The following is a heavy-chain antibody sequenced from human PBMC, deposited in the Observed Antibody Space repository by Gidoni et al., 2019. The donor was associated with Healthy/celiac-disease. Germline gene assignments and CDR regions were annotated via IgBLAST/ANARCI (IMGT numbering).Heavy chain of an antibody. CDR1: GFTFSSYG. V-gene: IGHV3-33*01. D-gene: IGHD3-10*01. CDR3: ARVGTGIYGMDV. Sequence: ESGGGVVQPGRSLRLSCAASGFTFSSYGMHWVRQAPGKGLEWVTVIWYDGSNKYYADSVKGRFTISRDNSKNTLYLQMNSLRAEDTAVYYCARVGTGIYGMDVWGQGTTVTVSS. CDR2: IWYDGSNK. J-gene: IGHJ6*02.